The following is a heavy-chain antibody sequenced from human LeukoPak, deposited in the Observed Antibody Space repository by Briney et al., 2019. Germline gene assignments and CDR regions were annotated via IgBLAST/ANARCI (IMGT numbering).Heavy chain of an antibody. CDR2: ISYDGSNK. D-gene: IGHD3-22*01. CDR1: GFTFSSYA. Sequence: GGSLRLSCAASGFTFSSYAMHWVRQAPGKGLEWVAVISYDGSNKYYADSVKGRVTVSRDNSKSTLYLQMNSLRAEDTAVYYCAQSSYYDSSGYYREYYFDYWGQGTLVTVSS. CDR3: AQSSYYDSSGYYREYYFDY. V-gene: IGHV3-30-3*01. J-gene: IGHJ4*02.